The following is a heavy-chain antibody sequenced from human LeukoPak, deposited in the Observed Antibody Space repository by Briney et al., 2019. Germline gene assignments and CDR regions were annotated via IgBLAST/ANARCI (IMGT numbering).Heavy chain of an antibody. CDR1: GFTVSSNY. CDR2: IYSGGST. CDR3: ARGGTNIDY. D-gene: IGHD2-8*01. J-gene: IGHJ4*02. Sequence: GGSLRLSGAASGFTVSSNYMSWVRQAPGKGLEWVSVIYSGGSTYYADSVKGRFTISRDNSKNTLYLQMNSLRAEDTAVYYCARGGTNIDYWGQGTLVTVSS. V-gene: IGHV3-53*01.